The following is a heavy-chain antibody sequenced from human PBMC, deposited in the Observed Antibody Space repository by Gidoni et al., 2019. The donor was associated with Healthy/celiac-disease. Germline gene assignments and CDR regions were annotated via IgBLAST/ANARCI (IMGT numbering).Heavy chain of an antibody. D-gene: IGHD3-10*01. Sequence: QLQLQESGPGLVKPSETLSLTCTVSGGSISSSSYYWGWIRQPPGKGLEWIGSIYYSGSTYYNPSLKSRVTISVDTSKNQFSLKLSSVTAADTAVYYCAREGLTYYYGSGDHYWGQGTLVTVSS. CDR3: AREGLTYYYGSGDHY. CDR2: IYYSGST. CDR1: GGSISSSSYY. V-gene: IGHV4-39*07. J-gene: IGHJ4*02.